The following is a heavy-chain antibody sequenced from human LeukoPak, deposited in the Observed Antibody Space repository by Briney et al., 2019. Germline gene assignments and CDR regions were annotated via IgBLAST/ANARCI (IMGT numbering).Heavy chain of an antibody. CDR1: GGSISSSSYY. V-gene: IGHV4-39*01. J-gene: IGHJ4*02. Sequence: SETLSLTCTVSGGSISSSSYYWGWIRQPPAKGLEWIGSIYYSGSTYYNPSLKSRVTISVDTSKNQFSLRLSSVTAADTAVYYCARGDYSSSWHYYFDYWGQGTLVTVSS. D-gene: IGHD6-13*01. CDR3: ARGDYSSSWHYYFDY. CDR2: IYYSGST.